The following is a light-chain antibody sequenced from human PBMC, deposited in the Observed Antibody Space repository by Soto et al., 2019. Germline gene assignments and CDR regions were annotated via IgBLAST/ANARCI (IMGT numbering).Light chain of an antibody. Sequence: EIVLTQSPATLSLSPGERATLSCRASQSVSSYLAWYQQKPGQAPRPLIYDASNSATGIPARFSGSGSGTDFTLTISSLEPEDFAVYYCQQRSNWPPNTFGQGTRVEIK. CDR2: DAS. CDR3: QQRSNWPPNT. CDR1: QSVSSY. V-gene: IGKV3-11*01. J-gene: IGKJ5*01.